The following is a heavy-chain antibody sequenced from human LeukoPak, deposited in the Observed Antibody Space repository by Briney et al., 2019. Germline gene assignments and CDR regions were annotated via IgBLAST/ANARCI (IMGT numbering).Heavy chain of an antibody. Sequence: GESLQISWKGSGYGFINHWIGWVRQMPGKGLEWMGIIYPGDSDTRYSPSFQGQVTISADKSINTAYLQWSSLKASDTAMYYCASLPPSTDFWGQGTLVTVSS. V-gene: IGHV5-51*01. CDR3: ASLPPSTDF. J-gene: IGHJ4*02. CDR1: GYGFINHW. CDR2: IYPGDSDT. D-gene: IGHD2-2*01.